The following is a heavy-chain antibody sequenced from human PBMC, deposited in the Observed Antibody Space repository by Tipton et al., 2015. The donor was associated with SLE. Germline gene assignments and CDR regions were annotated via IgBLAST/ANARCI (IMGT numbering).Heavy chain of an antibody. CDR2: IYHNGRT. J-gene: IGHJ4*02. V-gene: IGHV4-39*07. CDR1: GNSVTNANFY. Sequence: TLSLTCTVSGNSVTNANFYWAWIRQPPGKGLEWIATIYHNGRTDYNPSLRSRLTVSSDTSKNQFSVRLTSVTAADTAIYFCARDGGGDMLDFWGQGALVAVSS. D-gene: IGHD3-3*01. CDR3: ARDGGGDMLDF.